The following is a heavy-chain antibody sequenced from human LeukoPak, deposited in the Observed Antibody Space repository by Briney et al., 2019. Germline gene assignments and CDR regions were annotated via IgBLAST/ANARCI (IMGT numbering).Heavy chain of an antibody. J-gene: IGHJ5*02. CDR2: IWYDGSNK. CDR1: GLTFSSHW. V-gene: IGHV3-33*08. D-gene: IGHD3-3*01. CDR3: ARDALRFLEWLFEFDP. Sequence: GGSLRLSCAASGLTFSSHWMHWVRQAPGKGLEWVAVIWYDGSNKYYADSVKGRFTISRDNSKNTLYLQMNSLRAEDTAVYYCARDALRFLEWLFEFDPWGQGTLVTVSS.